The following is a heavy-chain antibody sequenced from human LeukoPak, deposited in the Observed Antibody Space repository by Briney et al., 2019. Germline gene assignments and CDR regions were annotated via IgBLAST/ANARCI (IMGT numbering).Heavy chain of an antibody. Sequence: GGTLRLSCTTSGFSFGGYAMTWVRQAPGKGLQWVGFIRSKVYGETTEYAASVKGRFTMSRDDSRGIAYLEMNSLRIEDTAVYYCAKTIYPVLDYYGLDVWGQGTTVTVSS. CDR2: IRSKVYGETT. CDR1: GFSFGGYA. CDR3: AKTIYPVLDYYGLDV. J-gene: IGHJ6*02. D-gene: IGHD3-3*02. V-gene: IGHV3-49*04.